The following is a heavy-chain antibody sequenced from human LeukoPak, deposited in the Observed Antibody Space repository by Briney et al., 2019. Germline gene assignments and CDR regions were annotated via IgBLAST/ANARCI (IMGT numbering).Heavy chain of an antibody. J-gene: IGHJ6*02. V-gene: IGHV4-59*11. CDR3: VRSATIAVFRYGMDV. CDR1: GGSITSLY. CDR2: VHHTGVT. D-gene: IGHD6-19*01. Sequence: PSETLSLTCSVSGGSITSLYWSWVRQHPGKGLEYVGYVHHTGVTNYNPSLRGRVTVSMDASKNQFYLKLNSVTAADTAVYYCVRSATIAVFRYGMDVWGQGTTVTVSS.